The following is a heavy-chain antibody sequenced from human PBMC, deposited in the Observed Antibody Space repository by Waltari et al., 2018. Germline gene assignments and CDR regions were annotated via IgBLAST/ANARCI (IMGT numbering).Heavy chain of an antibody. CDR2: IYPSDPDT. CDR3: ARADGGNWAFHI. V-gene: IGHV5-51*01. CDR1: GYSFATYW. Sequence: EVQLVQSGAEVKKPGESLKISCKGSGYSFATYWIGWVRQMPGKGLEWMGIIYPSDPDTTYSPSFEGQVTISADKSISTAYLQWSSLKASDSAMYYCARADGGNWAFHIWGQGTMVTVSS. J-gene: IGHJ3*02. D-gene: IGHD2-21*01.